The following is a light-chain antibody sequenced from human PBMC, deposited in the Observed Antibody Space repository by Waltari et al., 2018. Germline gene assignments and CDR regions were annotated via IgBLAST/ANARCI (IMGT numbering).Light chain of an antibody. CDR3: SSYTSSSTSV. Sequence: QSALTQPASVSGSPGQSITISCTGTSSDVGGYNYVSWYQQHPGKAPKLMIYDVSNRPSGVSYRFSGSKSCNTASLTISGLQAEDEADYYCSSYTSSSTSVFGGGTKLTVL. CDR1: SSDVGGYNY. CDR2: DVS. V-gene: IGLV2-14*03. J-gene: IGLJ3*02.